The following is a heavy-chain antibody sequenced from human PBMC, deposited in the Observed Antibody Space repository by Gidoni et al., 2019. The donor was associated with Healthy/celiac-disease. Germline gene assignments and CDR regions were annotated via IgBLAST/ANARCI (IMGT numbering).Heavy chain of an antibody. D-gene: IGHD5-12*01. CDR3: ASLRDGYNRLYYYGMDV. V-gene: IGHV1-2*02. CDR1: GYTFTGYY. J-gene: IGHJ6*02. Sequence: QVQLVQSGAEVKKPGASVKVSCKASGYTFTGYYMHWVRQAPGQGLEGMGWINPNSGGTNYAQKFQGRVTMTRDTSISTAYMELSRLRSDDTAVYYCASLRDGYNRLYYYGMDVWGQGTTVTVSS. CDR2: INPNSGGT.